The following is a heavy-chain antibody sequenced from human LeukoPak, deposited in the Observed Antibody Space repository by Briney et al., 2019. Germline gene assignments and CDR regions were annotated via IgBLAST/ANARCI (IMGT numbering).Heavy chain of an antibody. V-gene: IGHV4-4*09. Sequence: SETLSLTCSVSGGSFDSKYWSWIRQPPGKGLEWIGYIYTSGSTNYNPSLKSRVTISVDTSKNQFSLKLSSVTAADTAVYYCARTVAKGIAARPWGWFDPWGQGTLVTVSS. J-gene: IGHJ5*02. CDR2: IYTSGST. CDR1: GGSFDSKY. D-gene: IGHD6-6*01. CDR3: ARTVAKGIAARPWGWFDP.